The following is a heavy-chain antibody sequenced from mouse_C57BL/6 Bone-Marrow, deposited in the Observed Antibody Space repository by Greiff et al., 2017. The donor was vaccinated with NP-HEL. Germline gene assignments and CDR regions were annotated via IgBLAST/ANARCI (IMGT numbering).Heavy chain of an antibody. V-gene: IGHV14-4*01. CDR2: IDPENGDT. CDR1: GFNITDDY. D-gene: IGHD2-5*01. Sequence: VHVKQSGAELVRPGASVKLSCTASGFNITDDYMHWVKQRPEQGLEWIGWIDPENGDTEYASKFQGKATITADTSSNTAYLQLSSLTSEDTAVYYCTAYYSNYVGFAYWGQGTLVTVSA. J-gene: IGHJ3*01. CDR3: TAYYSNYVGFAY.